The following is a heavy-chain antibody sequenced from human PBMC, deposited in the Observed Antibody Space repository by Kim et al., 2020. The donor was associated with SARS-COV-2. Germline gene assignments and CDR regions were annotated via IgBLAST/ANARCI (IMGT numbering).Heavy chain of an antibody. CDR2: IIPIFGTA. V-gene: IGHV1-69*06. Sequence: SVKVSCKASGGTFSSYAISWVRQAPGQGLEWMGGIIPIFGTANHAQKFQGRVTITADKSTSTAYMELSSLRSEDTAVYYCARDLIKGGGRDYWGQGTLVTVSS. CDR3: ARDLIKGGGRDY. D-gene: IGHD1-26*01. J-gene: IGHJ4*02. CDR1: GGTFSSYA.